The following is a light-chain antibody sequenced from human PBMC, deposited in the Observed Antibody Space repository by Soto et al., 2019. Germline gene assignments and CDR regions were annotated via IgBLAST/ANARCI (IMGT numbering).Light chain of an antibody. V-gene: IGKV1-39*01. Sequence: DIRMTQSPSSLSASVGDRVTITCRASQSISSYLNWYQQKPGKAPKVLISAASLLQSGVPSRFSGSGSRADFTLTITSLQPEDYGTYYCQQTYSDFLTFGGGTKVEIK. CDR1: QSISSY. CDR2: AAS. J-gene: IGKJ4*01. CDR3: QQTYSDFLT.